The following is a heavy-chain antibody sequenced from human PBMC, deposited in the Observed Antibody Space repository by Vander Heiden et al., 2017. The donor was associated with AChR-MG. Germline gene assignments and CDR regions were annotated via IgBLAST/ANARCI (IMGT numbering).Heavy chain of an antibody. V-gene: IGHV4-34*01. CDR3: ARGRLRRYCSGGSCYPSRGNYYMDV. D-gene: IGHD2-15*01. Sequence: EQIQQWGAGMWKGWETLSLTCAVYGGSFSGYYWSWIRPPPGKGLEAIGEINHSGSTNYNPSLKSRVTISVDTSKNQFSLKLSSVTAADTAVYYCARGRLRRYCSGGSCYPSRGNYYMDVWGKGTTVTVSS. CDR1: GGSFSGYY. CDR2: INHSGST. J-gene: IGHJ6*03.